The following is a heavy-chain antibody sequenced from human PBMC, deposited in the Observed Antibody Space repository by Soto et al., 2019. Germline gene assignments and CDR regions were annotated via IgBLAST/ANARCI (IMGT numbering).Heavy chain of an antibody. CDR1: GFTFDDYA. Sequence: EVQLVESGGGLLQPGRSLRLSCAASGFTFDDYAMHWVRQAPGKGREWVSGINWNSGNIGYADSVKGRFTISRDNAKNSLYLQMNSLRVEDTALYYCAKGSCSGGSCPNYWGQGTLVTVSS. J-gene: IGHJ4*02. CDR2: INWNSGNI. D-gene: IGHD2-15*01. CDR3: AKGSCSGGSCPNY. V-gene: IGHV3-9*01.